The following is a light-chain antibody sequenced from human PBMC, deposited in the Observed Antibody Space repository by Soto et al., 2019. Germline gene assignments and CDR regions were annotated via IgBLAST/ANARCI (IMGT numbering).Light chain of an antibody. CDR2: KTS. CDR1: QSISNW. CDR3: QQYNHYSSYS. Sequence: DIQMTQSPSTLSASVGDRVTITCRASQSISNWLAWYQQKPGKAPMLLIYKTSILQSGVPSRFSGSGSGTEFPLTISSLQPDDFATYYCQQYNHYSSYSFGRGTKLEIK. V-gene: IGKV1-5*03. J-gene: IGKJ2*03.